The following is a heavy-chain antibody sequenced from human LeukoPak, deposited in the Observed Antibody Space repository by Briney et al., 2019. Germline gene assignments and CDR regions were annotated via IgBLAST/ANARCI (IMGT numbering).Heavy chain of an antibody. CDR1: GFTFSTYA. Sequence: GRSLRLSCAASGFTFSTYAMHWVRQAPGKGLEWVTLISYDGNNKYYADSVKGRFTISRDNSKNTLFLQMNSLRAEDTAVYYCARDVLRLPFDYWGQGTLVTVSS. CDR3: ARDVLRLPFDY. CDR2: ISYDGNNK. D-gene: IGHD3-16*01. J-gene: IGHJ4*02. V-gene: IGHV3-30-3*01.